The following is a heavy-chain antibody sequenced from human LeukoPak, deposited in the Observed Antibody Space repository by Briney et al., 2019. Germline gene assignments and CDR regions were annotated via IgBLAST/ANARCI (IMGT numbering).Heavy chain of an antibody. D-gene: IGHD5-12*01. CDR3: ATDRSGYDLGYYGLDV. CDR2: FDPEDEEI. J-gene: IGHJ6*02. Sequence: ASVKVSCKVSGNPLSEVSLHWVRQAPEKGLGCMGGFDPEDEEIIYAPKFQARVTLTADESTNTVFMRLTSLRSDDTAVYYCATDRSGYDLGYYGLDVWGRGTTVTVS. CDR1: GNPLSEVS. V-gene: IGHV1-24*01.